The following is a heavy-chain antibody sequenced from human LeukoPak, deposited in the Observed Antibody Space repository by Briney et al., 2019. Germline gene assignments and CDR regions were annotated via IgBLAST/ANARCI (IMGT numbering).Heavy chain of an antibody. J-gene: IGHJ6*04. CDR2: ISYDGSNK. CDR3: AKSGRYSSGWYGPLYDYTGMDV. D-gene: IGHD6-19*01. CDR1: GFTFSSYG. V-gene: IGHV3-30*18. Sequence: GRSLRLSCAASGFTFSSYGMHWVRQAPGKGLEWVAVISYDGSNKYYADSVKGRFTISRDNSKNTLNLQMNSMRAEDTGVYYCAKSGRYSSGWYGPLYDYTGMDVWGKGTTVTVSS.